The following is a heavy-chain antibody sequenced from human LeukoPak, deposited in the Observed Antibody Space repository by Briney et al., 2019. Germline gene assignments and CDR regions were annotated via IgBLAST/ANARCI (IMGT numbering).Heavy chain of an antibody. V-gene: IGHV3-11*01. Sequence: GGSLRLSCAASGFTFSDYYMSWIRQAPGKGLEWVSYISSSGSTIYYADSVKGRFTISRDNAKNSLYLQMNSLRAEDTAVYYCARDLAQEMVQGVIIPWGQGTLVTVSS. D-gene: IGHD3-10*01. CDR2: ISSSGSTI. CDR3: ARDLAQEMVQGVIIP. CDR1: GFTFSDYY. J-gene: IGHJ5*02.